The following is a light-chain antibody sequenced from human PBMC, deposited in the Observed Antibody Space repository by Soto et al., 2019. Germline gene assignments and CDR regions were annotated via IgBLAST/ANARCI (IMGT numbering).Light chain of an antibody. CDR2: AAS. V-gene: IGKV1-6*01. J-gene: IGKJ5*01. CDR1: PGIRND. Sequence: AIERPQSPSSLSASVGDISTLTVRARPGIRNDLGWYQQKPGKAPKLLIYAASSLQSGVPSRFSGSGSGTDFTLTISSLQPEDFATYYCLQDYNYPINCGKGTRLDIK. CDR3: LQDYNYPIN.